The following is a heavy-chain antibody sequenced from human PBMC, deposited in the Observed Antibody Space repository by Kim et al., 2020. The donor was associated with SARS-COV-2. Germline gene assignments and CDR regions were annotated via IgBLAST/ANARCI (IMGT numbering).Heavy chain of an antibody. V-gene: IGHV3-21*01. Sequence: GGSLRLSCAASGFTFSSYSMNWVRQAPGKGLXWVSSXSSSSSYIYYADSVKGRFTISRDTXKNSLXLQMXSLRAEDTAVYYCAREGTVFGVVTXYYYYYMDVWXKGTTXTVSS. J-gene: IGHJ6*03. CDR2: XSSSSSYI. CDR3: AREGTVFGVVTXYYYYYMDV. CDR1: GFTFSSYS. D-gene: IGHD3-3*01.